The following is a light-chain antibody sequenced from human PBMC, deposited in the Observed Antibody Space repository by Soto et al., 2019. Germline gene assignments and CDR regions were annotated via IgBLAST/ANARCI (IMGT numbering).Light chain of an antibody. CDR3: QQYNNWPPT. Sequence: KVMTQSPATLSVSPGERATLSCRASQSVSSNLAWYQQKPGQGPRLLIYGASTRATGIPARFSGSGSGTDFSLTISSLQSEDFAVYFCQQYNNWPPTFGQGTKLEIK. J-gene: IGKJ2*01. V-gene: IGKV3-15*01. CDR2: GAS. CDR1: QSVSSN.